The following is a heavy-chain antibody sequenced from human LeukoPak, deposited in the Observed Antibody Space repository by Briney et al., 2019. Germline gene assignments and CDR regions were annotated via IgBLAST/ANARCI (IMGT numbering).Heavy chain of an antibody. CDR2: IIPIFRTA. CDR3: ARDPAGGTVTSSA. V-gene: IGHV1-69*01. CDR1: GGTFSSYS. D-gene: IGHD4-17*01. Sequence: SLKMSCKASGGTFSSYSINWVRQAPGQRLEWMGGIIPIFRTANYTQKFQGRVTITADESTSTAYMELRSLTSEDTAMYYCARDPAGGTVTSSAWGQGTTVTVSS. J-gene: IGHJ3*01.